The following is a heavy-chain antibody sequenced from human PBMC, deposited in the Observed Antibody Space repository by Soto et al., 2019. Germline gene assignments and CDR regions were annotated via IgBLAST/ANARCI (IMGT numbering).Heavy chain of an antibody. V-gene: IGHV1-58*01. D-gene: IGHD4-17*01. CDR2: IVVGSGNT. Sequence: SVKVSCKASGFTFTSSAVQWVRQARGQRLEWIGWIVVGSGNTNYAQKCQERVTITRDMSTSTAYMELSSLRSEDTAVYYCAADPQDYQRYYYYYYGMDVWGQGTTVTVSS. J-gene: IGHJ6*02. CDR1: GFTFTSSA. CDR3: AADPQDYQRYYYYYYGMDV.